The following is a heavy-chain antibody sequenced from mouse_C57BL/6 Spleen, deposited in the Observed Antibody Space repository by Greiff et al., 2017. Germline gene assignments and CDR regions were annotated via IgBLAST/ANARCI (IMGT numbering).Heavy chain of an antibody. V-gene: IGHV2-2*01. CDR2: IWSGGST. J-gene: IGHJ1*03. CDR3: ARIHYDYDDWYFDV. D-gene: IGHD2-4*01. CDR1: GFSLTSYG. Sequence: VKLVESGPGLVQPSQSLSITCTVSGFSLTSYGVHWVRQSPGKGLEWLGVIWSGGSTDYNAAFISRLSISKDNSKSQVFFKMNSLQADDTAIYYCARIHYDYDDWYFDVWGTGTTVTVSS.